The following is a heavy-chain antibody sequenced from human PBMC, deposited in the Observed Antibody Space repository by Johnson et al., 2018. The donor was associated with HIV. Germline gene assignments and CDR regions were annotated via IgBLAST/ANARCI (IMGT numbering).Heavy chain of an antibody. V-gene: IGHV3-23*04. D-gene: IGHD1-26*01. Sequence: MLLVESGGGLVQPGGSLRLSCAASGFTFSSYAMSWVRQAPGKGLEWVSAISGSGGSTYYADSVKGRFTISRDNSKNTLYLQMNSLRAEDTAVYYCAKDMKVGATAGGSFDIWGQGTMVTVSS. CDR1: GFTFSSYA. J-gene: IGHJ3*02. CDR3: AKDMKVGATAGGSFDI. CDR2: ISGSGGST.